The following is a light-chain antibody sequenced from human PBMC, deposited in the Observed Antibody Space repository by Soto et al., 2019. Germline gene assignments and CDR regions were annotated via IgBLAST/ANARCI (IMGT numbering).Light chain of an antibody. Sequence: EIVLTQSPATLSLSPGERATLSCRASQSISNNLAWYQQKRGQPPRLLIYDASNRATGIPARFSGRGSGTDFPLTISSLEPEDFAVYYCQQRSNWPPLTFVGGTKVEIK. J-gene: IGKJ4*01. CDR3: QQRSNWPPLT. CDR2: DAS. CDR1: QSISNN. V-gene: IGKV3-11*01.